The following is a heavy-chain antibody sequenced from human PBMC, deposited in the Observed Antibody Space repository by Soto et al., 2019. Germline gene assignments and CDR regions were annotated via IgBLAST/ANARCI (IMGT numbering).Heavy chain of an antibody. CDR1: GGSISSGGYS. J-gene: IGHJ4*02. D-gene: IGHD2-15*01. CDR2: IYHSGST. V-gene: IGHV4-30-2*01. CDR3: ARARRRYCSGGSCQYYFDY. Sequence: SETLSLTCAVSGGSISSGGYSWSWIRQPPGKGLEWIGYIYHSGSTYYNPSLKSRVTISVDRSKNQFSLKLSSATAADTAVYYCARARRRYCSGGSCQYYFDYWGQGTLVTVSS.